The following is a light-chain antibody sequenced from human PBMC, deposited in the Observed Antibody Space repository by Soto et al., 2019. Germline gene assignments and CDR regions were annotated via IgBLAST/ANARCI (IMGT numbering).Light chain of an antibody. Sequence: EIVLTQSPGTLSLSPGERATLSCRASQSVSNNYLAWYQQKPGQAPRLLIYDISSRATGIQDRFSGSVSGTDFTLTITRLEPEDFAVFYCQQYGSSEIIFGQGTRLEIK. CDR2: DIS. V-gene: IGKV3-20*01. CDR1: QSVSNNY. CDR3: QQYGSSEII. J-gene: IGKJ5*01.